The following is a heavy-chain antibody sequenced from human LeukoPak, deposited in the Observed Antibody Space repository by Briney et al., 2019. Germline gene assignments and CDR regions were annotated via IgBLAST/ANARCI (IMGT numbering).Heavy chain of an antibody. Sequence: SETLSLTCAVYGGSISSYYWSWIRQPPGKGLEWIGYIYYSGSTNYNPSLKSRVTISVDTSKNQFSLKLSSVTAADTAVYYCARVGYCSSTSCYTGYYYMDVWGKGTTVTVSS. CDR2: IYYSGST. CDR3: ARVGYCSSTSCYTGYYYMDV. V-gene: IGHV4-59*01. J-gene: IGHJ6*03. D-gene: IGHD2-2*02. CDR1: GGSISSYY.